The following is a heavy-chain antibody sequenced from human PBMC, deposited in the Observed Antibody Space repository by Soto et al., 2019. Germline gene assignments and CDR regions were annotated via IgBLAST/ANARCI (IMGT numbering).Heavy chain of an antibody. CDR1: GLTFTNYW. D-gene: IGHD4-17*01. CDR3: ALSHTVTTDF. Sequence: EVPLVESGGGLVQPGGSLRLSCAASGLTFTNYWMHWVRQAPGKGLVWVSRINSDESTTNYADSVKGRFTISRDNAKNTLYLQMSSLRAEDTAVYYCALSHTVTTDFWGQGTLVTVSS. V-gene: IGHV3-74*01. J-gene: IGHJ4*02. CDR2: INSDESTT.